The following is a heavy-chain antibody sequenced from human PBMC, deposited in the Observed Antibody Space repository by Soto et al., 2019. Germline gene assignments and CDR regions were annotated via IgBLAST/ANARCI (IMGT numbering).Heavy chain of an antibody. V-gene: IGHV3-21*01. CDR1: GFTFSSYS. CDR3: STNYGYYVSVFGY. Sequence: GGSLRLSRATSGFTFSSYSMNWVRQAPGKGLEWVSSISSSSSYIYYADTVKGRFTISRDNAKNSLYLQMNSMRAEDTAVYYRSTNYGYYVSVFGYWGDGTLVSVTS. D-gene: IGHD4-17*01. CDR2: ISSSSSYI. J-gene: IGHJ4*01.